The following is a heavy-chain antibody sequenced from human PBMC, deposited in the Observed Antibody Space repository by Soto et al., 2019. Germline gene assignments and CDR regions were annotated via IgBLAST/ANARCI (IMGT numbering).Heavy chain of an antibody. CDR2: FVPLFGTT. V-gene: IGHV1-69*01. J-gene: IGHJ4*02. Sequence: QLVQSGSEVKKPGSSVKVSCQASGGTFSGYVVTWVRQAPGQGLEWMGEFVPLFGTTNYAQRFSGRITITAEESTSPASMELRPLRSDDTAVYYCATHGLGVSSPPYFDNWGQGTLVTVSS. D-gene: IGHD3-10*01. CDR3: ATHGLGVSSPPYFDN. CDR1: GGTFSGYV.